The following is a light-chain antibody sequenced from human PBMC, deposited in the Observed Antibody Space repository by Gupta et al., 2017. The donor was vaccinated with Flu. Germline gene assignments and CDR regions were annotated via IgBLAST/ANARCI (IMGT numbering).Light chain of an antibody. J-gene: IGKJ5*01. Sequence: DVQMTQSPSSLSASVGDRLIITCRASQAIKNYVAWYQQKPGKGPTLLIYAASTLQSGVPSRFSGSGYGTDFTLTINSLQAEDVATYYCEKYDYAPITFGQGTRLEMK. CDR2: AAS. V-gene: IGKV1-27*01. CDR3: EKYDYAPIT. CDR1: QAIKNY.